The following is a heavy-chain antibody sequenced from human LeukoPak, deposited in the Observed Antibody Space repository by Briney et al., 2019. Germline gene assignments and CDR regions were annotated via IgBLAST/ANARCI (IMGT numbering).Heavy chain of an antibody. CDR2: ISGSGHDI. CDR1: GFSFSDSY. CDR3: STDPRLLIY. Sequence: GGSLRLSCVVSGFSFSDSYMTWIRQTPGKGLESLAYISGSGHDIYYTDSVKGRFTISRDNAKDSLYLQMNGLRPEDTALYYCSTDPRLLIYWGHGTLVTVSS. D-gene: IGHD2-8*01. J-gene: IGHJ4*01. V-gene: IGHV3-11*01.